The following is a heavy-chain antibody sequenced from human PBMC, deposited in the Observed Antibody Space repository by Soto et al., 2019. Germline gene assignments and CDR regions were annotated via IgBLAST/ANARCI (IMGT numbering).Heavy chain of an antibody. J-gene: IGHJ6*02. V-gene: IGHV3-30-3*01. CDR1: GFTFSSYA. CDR2: ISYDGSNK. CDR3: ARGEDAIHYYYYYYGMDV. Sequence: GGSLRLSCAASGFTFSSYAMHWVRQAPGKGLEWVAVISYDGSNKYYADSVKGRFTISRDNSKNTLYLQMNSLRAEDTAVYYCARGEDAIHYYYYYYGMDVWGQGTTVTVSS.